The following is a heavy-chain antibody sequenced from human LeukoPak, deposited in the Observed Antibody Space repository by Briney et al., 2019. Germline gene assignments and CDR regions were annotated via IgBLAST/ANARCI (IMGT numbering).Heavy chain of an antibody. J-gene: IGHJ5*02. CDR3: ASSGIVGAANWFDP. V-gene: IGHV4-59*01. CDR1: GGSISSYY. D-gene: IGHD1-26*01. CDR2: IYYSGST. Sequence: SETLSLTCTVSGGSISSYYWSWIRQPPGKGLEWIGYIYYSGSTNYNPSLKSRVTISVDTSKNQFSLKLSSVTAADTAVYYCASSGIVGAANWFDPWGQGTLVTVSS.